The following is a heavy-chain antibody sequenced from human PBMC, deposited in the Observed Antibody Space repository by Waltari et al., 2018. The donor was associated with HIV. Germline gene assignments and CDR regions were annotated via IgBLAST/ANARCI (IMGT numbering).Heavy chain of an antibody. V-gene: IGHV3-15*01. CDR3: TTFARI. Sequence: EVQLVESGGGLVKLGGSLRLSCAAAGCIFRNAWMSWVRQAPGKGLEWVGRIQSKTDGGTTDYAAPVKGRFTISRDDSKNTLFLQMNSLKTEDTAVYYCTTFARIWGQGTMVTVSS. CDR1: GCIFRNAW. CDR2: IQSKTDGGTT. J-gene: IGHJ3*02.